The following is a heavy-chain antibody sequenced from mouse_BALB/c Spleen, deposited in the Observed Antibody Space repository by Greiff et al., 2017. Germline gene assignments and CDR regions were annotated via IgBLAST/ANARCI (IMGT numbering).Heavy chain of an antibody. J-gene: IGHJ1*01. CDR3: ARSGYYDYDGWYFDV. CDR1: GYTFTSYT. V-gene: IGHV1-4*01. D-gene: IGHD2-4*01. Sequence: QVQLQQSGAELARPGASVKMSCKASGYTFTSYTMHWVKQRPGQGLEWIGYINPSSGYTNYNQKFKDKATLTADKSSSTAYMQLSSLTSEDSAVYYCARSGYYDYDGWYFDVWGAGTTVTVSS. CDR2: INPSSGYT.